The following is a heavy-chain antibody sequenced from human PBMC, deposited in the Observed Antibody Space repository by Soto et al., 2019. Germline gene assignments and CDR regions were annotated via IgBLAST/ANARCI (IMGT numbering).Heavy chain of an antibody. CDR2: ISGSGGST. CDR3: AKISGLDYYDSSGYYQYYFDY. Sequence: GGSLRLSCAASGFTFSSYAMSWVRQAPGKGLEWVSAISGSGGSTYYADSVKGRFTISRDNSKNTLYLQMNSLRAEDTAVYYCAKISGLDYYDSSGYYQYYFDYWGQGTLVTVSS. CDR1: GFTFSSYA. V-gene: IGHV3-23*01. J-gene: IGHJ4*02. D-gene: IGHD3-22*01.